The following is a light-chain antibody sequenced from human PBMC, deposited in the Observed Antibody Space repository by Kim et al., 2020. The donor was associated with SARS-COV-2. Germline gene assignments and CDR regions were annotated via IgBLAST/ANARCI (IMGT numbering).Light chain of an antibody. CDR3: QAWESSSDHRVV. CDR1: SLGSKS. V-gene: IGLV3-21*01. Sequence: SYELTQPPSVSVAPGKTARITCGGDSLGSKSVHWYQEKPGQAPVLVISYDSDRPSGIPERFSGSNSGNTATLTISRVEAGDEADYFGQAWESSSDHRVV. CDR2: YDS. J-gene: IGLJ2*01.